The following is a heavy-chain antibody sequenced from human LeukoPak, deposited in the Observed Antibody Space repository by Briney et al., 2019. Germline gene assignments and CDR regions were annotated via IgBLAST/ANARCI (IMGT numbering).Heavy chain of an antibody. D-gene: IGHD3-22*01. CDR1: GYTFTGYY. V-gene: IGHV1-2*02. Sequence: GASVKVSCKAFGYTFTGYYMHWVRQAPGQGLEWMGWINPNSGGTNYAQKFQGRVTMTRDTSISTAYMELSRLRSDDSAVYYCTRDPPDDSSGYYASGDYWGQGTLVTVSS. J-gene: IGHJ4*02. CDR3: TRDPPDDSSGYYASGDY. CDR2: INPNSGGT.